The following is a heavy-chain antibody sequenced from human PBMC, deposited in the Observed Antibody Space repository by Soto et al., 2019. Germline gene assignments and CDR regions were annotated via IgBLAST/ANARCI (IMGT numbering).Heavy chain of an antibody. CDR2: IIPVFGTA. J-gene: IGHJ4*02. Sequence: QVQLVQSGAEVKKPGSSVKLSCKVSGGTFISYAISWLRQAPGRGFEWMGGIIPVFGTANYTQQFQGRVTMTANASTSTAYVELSSLRYEATAFSSCARGRVTTYLTEFDYWGQGTLVTVSS. CDR3: ARGRVTTYLTEFDY. V-gene: IGHV1-69*01. D-gene: IGHD4-17*01. CDR1: GGTFISYA.